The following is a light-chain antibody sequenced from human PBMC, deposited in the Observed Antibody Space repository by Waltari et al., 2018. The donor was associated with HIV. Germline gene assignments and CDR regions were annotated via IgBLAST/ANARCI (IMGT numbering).Light chain of an antibody. CDR1: SSDVGNYNL. CDR3: CSYVGSNVWV. CDR2: EVT. Sequence: QSVLTQPASVSGSPGQSITISCTGTSSDVGNYNLVSWYQQHPGKAPKLIIYEVTKLPSVVSNRFSGSKSGNTASRTISGLRAEDEADYYCCSYVGSNVWVFGGGTKLAVL. V-gene: IGLV2-23*02. J-gene: IGLJ3*02.